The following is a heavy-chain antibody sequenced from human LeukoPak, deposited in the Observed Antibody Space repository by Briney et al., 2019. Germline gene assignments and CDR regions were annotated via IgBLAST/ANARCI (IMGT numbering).Heavy chain of an antibody. J-gene: IGHJ6*03. CDR3: AKGPTRSDYYYYYMDV. CDR2: IRYDGSKK. V-gene: IGHV3-30*02. Sequence: PGGSLRLSCGASGFALSSYGMDGGGQAPGKGLGGGAFIRYDGSKKYYAGSMKGRFTIYRDNSKNTLYLQMNSLRVEDTAVYHCAKGPTRSDYYYYYMDVWGKATTVTVS. D-gene: IGHD1-26*01. CDR1: GFALSSYG.